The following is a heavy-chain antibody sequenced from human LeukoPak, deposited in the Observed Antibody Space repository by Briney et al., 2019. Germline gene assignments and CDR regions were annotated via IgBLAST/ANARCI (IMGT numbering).Heavy chain of an antibody. D-gene: IGHD4-17*01. V-gene: IGHV3-7*01. J-gene: IGHJ5*02. CDR1: GFTFSSYW. CDR3: ASDYGTHGGLGPTWFDP. Sequence: GGSLRLSCAASGFTFSSYWMSWVRQAPGKGLEWVANIKQDGSEKYYVDSVKGRFTISRDNAKNLLYLQMNSLRAEDTAVYYCASDYGTHGGLGPTWFDPWGQGTLVTVSS. CDR2: IKQDGSEK.